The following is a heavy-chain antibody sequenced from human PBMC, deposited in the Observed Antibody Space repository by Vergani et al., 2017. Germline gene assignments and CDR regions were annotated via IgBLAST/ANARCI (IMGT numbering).Heavy chain of an antibody. Sequence: EVQLVESGGGLVKPGGSLRLSCAASGFTFSNAWMSWVRQAPGKGLEWVGRIKSKTDGGTTDYAAPVKGRFTISRDDSKNTLYLQMNSLKTEDTAVYYCTKRGPLRRDYYYYMDVWGKGTTVTVSS. V-gene: IGHV3-15*01. CDR3: TKRGPLRRDYYYYMDV. CDR1: GFTFSNAW. J-gene: IGHJ6*03. D-gene: IGHD4-17*01. CDR2: IKSKTDGGTT.